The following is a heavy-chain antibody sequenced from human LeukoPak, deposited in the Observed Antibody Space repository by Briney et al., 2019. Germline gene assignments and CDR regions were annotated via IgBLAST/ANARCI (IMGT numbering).Heavy chain of an antibody. V-gene: IGHV4-38-2*02. CDR1: GYSISGGFY. J-gene: IGHJ4*02. CDR2: IYHSGTS. D-gene: IGHD3-22*01. Sequence: PSETLSLTCTVSGYSISGGFYWDWIRQPPGKGLEWIGSIYHSGTSYYNPSLKSRVTISVDTSKNQFSLKLSSVTAADTAVYYCASPGSSGYYYGGVDYWGQGTLVTVSS. CDR3: ASPGSSGYYYGGVDY.